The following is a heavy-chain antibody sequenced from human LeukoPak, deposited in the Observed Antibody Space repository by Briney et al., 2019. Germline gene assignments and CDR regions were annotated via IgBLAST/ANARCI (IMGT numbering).Heavy chain of an antibody. Sequence: GGSLRLSCAASGFTFSSYEMNWVRQAPGQGLEWVSYISSSGSTIYYADSVKGRFTISRDNAKNSLYLQMNSLRAEDTAVYYCAREHDYGDLYFDYWGQGTLVTVSS. J-gene: IGHJ4*02. CDR3: AREHDYGDLYFDY. V-gene: IGHV3-48*03. CDR2: ISSSGSTI. D-gene: IGHD4-17*01. CDR1: GFTFSSYE.